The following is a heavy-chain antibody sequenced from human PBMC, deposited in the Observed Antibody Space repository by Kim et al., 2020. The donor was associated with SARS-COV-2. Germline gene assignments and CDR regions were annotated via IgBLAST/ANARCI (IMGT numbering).Heavy chain of an antibody. CDR2: TYYRSRWLN. V-gene: IGHV6-1*01. J-gene: IGHJ4*02. Sequence: SQTLSLTCVISGDSVSSNIATWNWVRQSPSRGLEWLGRTYYRSRWLNEYATSVKSRITINPDTPKNQFSLQLSSVTPEETAVYYCARAAGGQSGLDFWGQGTLVTVSS. CDR1: GDSVSSNIAT. D-gene: IGHD6-13*01. CDR3: ARAAGGQSGLDF.